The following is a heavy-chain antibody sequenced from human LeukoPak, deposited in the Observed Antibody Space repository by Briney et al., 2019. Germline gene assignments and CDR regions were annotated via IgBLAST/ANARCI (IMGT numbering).Heavy chain of an antibody. Sequence: GGSLTLSCAASGFTFSSYSMNWVRQARGKGLEWVSSISSSSSYIYYADSVKGRFTISRDNAKNSLYLQMNSLRAEDTAVYYCARDFEYSSGPLGYYYYGMDVWGQGTTVTVSS. CDR3: ARDFEYSSGPLGYYYYGMDV. V-gene: IGHV3-21*01. CDR2: ISSSSSYI. CDR1: GFTFSSYS. D-gene: IGHD6-19*01. J-gene: IGHJ6*02.